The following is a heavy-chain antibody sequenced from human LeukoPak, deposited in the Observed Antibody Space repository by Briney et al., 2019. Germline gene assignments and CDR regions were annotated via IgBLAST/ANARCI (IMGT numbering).Heavy chain of an antibody. CDR2: VYYSGTT. V-gene: IGHV4-39*01. CDR3: ARRDYAAWFDP. D-gene: IGHD4/OR15-4a*01. J-gene: IGHJ5*02. CDR1: GDSITSGGFY. Sequence: SETLSLTCNVSGDSITSGGFYWAWIRQSPGKGLEWIGNVYYSGTTQYNPSLKGRVTISMDVSKNQFSLNLNSVSVTDTAIYYCARRDYAAWFDPWGQGTLVPVSS.